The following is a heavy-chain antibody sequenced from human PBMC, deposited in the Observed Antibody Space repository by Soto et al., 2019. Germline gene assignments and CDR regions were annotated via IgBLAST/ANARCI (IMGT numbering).Heavy chain of an antibody. CDR2: ISWDGGST. CDR1: VFTFDDYT. CDR3: AKEVVQLNYYYGMDV. Sequence: PGGSLRLSCAASVFTFDDYTMHWVRQAPGKGLEWVSLISWDGGSTYYADSVKGRFTISRDNSKNSLYLQMNSLRTEDTALYYCAKEVVQLNYYYGMDVWGQGTTVTVSS. V-gene: IGHV3-43*01. J-gene: IGHJ6*02. D-gene: IGHD6-13*01.